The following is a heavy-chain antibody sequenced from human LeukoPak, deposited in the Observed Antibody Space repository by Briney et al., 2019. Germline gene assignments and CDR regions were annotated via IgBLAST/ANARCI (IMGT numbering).Heavy chain of an antibody. CDR3: ALPITIFGVVREHFDY. CDR1: GYTFTGYY. Sequence: ASVKVSCKASGYTFTGYYIHWVRHAPGEGLERMGWISPDSGGPNYAQKFQGRVTMSRDTSINTAYMELSRLRSDDTAVYYCALPITIFGVVREHFDYWGQGTLVTVSS. J-gene: IGHJ4*02. V-gene: IGHV1-2*02. D-gene: IGHD3-3*01. CDR2: ISPDSGGP.